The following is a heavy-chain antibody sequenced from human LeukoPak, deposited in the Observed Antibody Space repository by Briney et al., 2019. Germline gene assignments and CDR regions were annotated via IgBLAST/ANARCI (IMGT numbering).Heavy chain of an antibody. CDR3: SKDRPVVGAIDF. D-gene: IGHD1-26*01. J-gene: IGHJ4*02. V-gene: IGHV3-48*04. Sequence: GGSLRLSCGASGFAFSNNAMIWVRQAPGKGLEWVSFISGDSSTVFPANSVKGRFTTSRDNAQNSLYLQMNSLRAEDTAVYYCSKDRPVVGAIDFWGQGTLVTVSS. CDR2: ISGDSSTV. CDR1: GFAFSNNA.